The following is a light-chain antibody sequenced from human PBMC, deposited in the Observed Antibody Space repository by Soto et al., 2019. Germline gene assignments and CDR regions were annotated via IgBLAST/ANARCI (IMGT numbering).Light chain of an antibody. J-gene: IGKJ1*01. CDR2: KTS. CDR3: QHYKDYSWT. CDR1: QSISLW. V-gene: IGKV1-5*03. Sequence: DIHMTQSPSTLSASVGDRVTITCRASQSISLWVAWYQQKPGRAPNLLIYKTSSLETGVPSRFSDSGSGTEFTLTISSLQPDDFATYYCQHYKDYSWTFGEGTKVQV.